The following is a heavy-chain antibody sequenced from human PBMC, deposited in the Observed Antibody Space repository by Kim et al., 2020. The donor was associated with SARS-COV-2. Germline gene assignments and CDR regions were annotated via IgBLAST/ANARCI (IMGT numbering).Heavy chain of an antibody. CDR1: RFTFSTYS. Sequence: GGSLRLSCAASRFTFSTYSMNWVRQAPGKGLEWVSSMSRSDAYIYYADSVKGRFTISRDNPRKSLFLQMNSLRAEDTAVYYCAGGDYDTHFDYWGQGTLV. J-gene: IGHJ4*02. V-gene: IGHV3-21*01. CDR3: AGGDYDTHFDY. CDR2: MSRSDAYI. D-gene: IGHD4-17*01.